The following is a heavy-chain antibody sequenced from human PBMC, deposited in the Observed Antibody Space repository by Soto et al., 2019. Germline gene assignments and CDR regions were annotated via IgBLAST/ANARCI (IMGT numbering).Heavy chain of an antibody. CDR2: IDPSDSYT. CDR3: ARHVTTYYYDSSGLDY. Sequence: GESLKISCNGSGYSFTIYWISWVRQMPGKGLEWMGRIDPSDSYTNYSPSFQGHVTISADKSISTAYLQWSSLKASDTAMYYCARHVTTYYYDSSGLDYWGQGTLVTVSS. D-gene: IGHD3-22*01. J-gene: IGHJ4*02. CDR1: GYSFTIYW. V-gene: IGHV5-10-1*01.